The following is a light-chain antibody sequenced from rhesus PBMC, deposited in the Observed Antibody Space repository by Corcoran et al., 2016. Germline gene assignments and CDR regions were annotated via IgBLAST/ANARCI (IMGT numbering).Light chain of an antibody. Sequence: DIQMTQSPSSLSASVGDRVTITCRASQGISNWLAWYQQKPGKAPKLLIYRASNLETGGPSRFSGSGSGTDFTLTISSLQPEDIATYYCQQHDNSPRTFGQGTKVGIK. V-gene: IGKV1-69*01. CDR2: RAS. CDR1: QGISNW. CDR3: QQHDNSPRT. J-gene: IGKJ1*01.